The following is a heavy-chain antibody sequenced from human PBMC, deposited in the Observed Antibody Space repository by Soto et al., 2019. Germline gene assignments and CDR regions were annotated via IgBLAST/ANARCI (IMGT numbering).Heavy chain of an antibody. J-gene: IGHJ6*03. CDR2: INPNSGGT. CDR3: ARRGSFNGYYYYMDV. Sequence: ASVKVCCKASGYTFTGYYMHWVRQAPGQGLEWMGWINPNSGGTNYAQKFQGWVTMTRDTSISTAYMELSRLRSDDTAVYYCARRGSFNGYYYYMDVWGKGTTVTVSS. CDR1: GYTFTGYY. V-gene: IGHV1-2*04. D-gene: IGHD2-8*01.